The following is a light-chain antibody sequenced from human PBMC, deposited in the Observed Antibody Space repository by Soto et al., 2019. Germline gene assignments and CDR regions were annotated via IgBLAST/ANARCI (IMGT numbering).Light chain of an antibody. CDR1: QSVSSY. CDR3: QQRSDWPPGFT. CDR2: DAS. Sequence: EIVLTQSPATLSLSPGERATLSCRASQSVSSYLAWYQHKPGQAPRLLIYDASNRATGIPARFSGSGSGTDFTLTISSLEPEDFAVYYGQQRSDWPPGFTFGPGTKVDLK. J-gene: IGKJ3*01. V-gene: IGKV3-11*01.